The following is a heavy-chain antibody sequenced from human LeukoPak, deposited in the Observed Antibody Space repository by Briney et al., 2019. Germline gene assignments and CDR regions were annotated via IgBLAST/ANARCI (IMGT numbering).Heavy chain of an antibody. J-gene: IGHJ5*02. D-gene: IGHD2-2*01. Sequence: PSETLSLTCTVSGGSISSSSYYWGWIRQPPGKGLEWIGSIYYSGSTYYNPSLKSRATISVDTSKNQFSLKLSSVTAADTAVYYCARIRSLDVPSNWFDPWGQGTLVTVSS. CDR3: ARIRSLDVPSNWFDP. V-gene: IGHV4-39*01. CDR1: GGSISSSSYY. CDR2: IYYSGST.